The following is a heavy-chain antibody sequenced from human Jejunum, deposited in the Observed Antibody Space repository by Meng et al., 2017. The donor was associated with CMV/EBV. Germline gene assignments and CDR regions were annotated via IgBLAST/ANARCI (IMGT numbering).Heavy chain of an antibody. J-gene: IGHJ4*02. D-gene: IGHD3-10*01. CDR3: AKDLFSGSLGEVWDY. Sequence: QVQLVESGXGVVQPXGSLRLXXXASGFSFSSYGMHWVRQAPGKGLEWVAFIRYDGSDVAYADSVRGRFAISRDNSKNALYLQMDSLRAEDTAMYYCAKDLFSGSLGEVWDYWGQGNLVTVSS. V-gene: IGHV3-30*02. CDR1: GFSFSSYG. CDR2: IRYDGSDV.